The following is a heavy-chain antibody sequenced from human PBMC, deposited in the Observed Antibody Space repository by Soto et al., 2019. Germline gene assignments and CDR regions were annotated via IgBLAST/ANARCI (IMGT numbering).Heavy chain of an antibody. CDR2: IYHSGST. J-gene: IGHJ5*02. Sequence: SETLSLTCAVSGGSISSGGYSWSWIRQPPGKGLEWIGYIYHSGSTYYNPSLKSRVTISVDRSKNQFSLKLSSVTAADTAVYYCARAELGAGNWFDPWGQGTLVTVSS. D-gene: IGHD3-16*01. CDR3: ARAELGAGNWFDP. V-gene: IGHV4-30-2*01. CDR1: GGSISSGGYS.